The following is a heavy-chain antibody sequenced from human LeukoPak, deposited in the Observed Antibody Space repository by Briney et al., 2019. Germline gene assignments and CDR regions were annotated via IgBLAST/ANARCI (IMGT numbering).Heavy chain of an antibody. V-gene: IGHV4-59*01. CDR2: IYYSGSA. CDR3: ATTMIVVVDPTIRYFEL. D-gene: IGHD3-22*01. J-gene: IGHJ2*01. Sequence: PSETLSLTCTVSGGSISTYYWTWIRQPPGKGLEWIGYIYYSGSANYNPSLQSRVTISVDMSKNQFSLKLTSVTAADTAVYYCATTMIVVVDPTIRYFELWGRGTLVTVSS. CDR1: GGSISTYY.